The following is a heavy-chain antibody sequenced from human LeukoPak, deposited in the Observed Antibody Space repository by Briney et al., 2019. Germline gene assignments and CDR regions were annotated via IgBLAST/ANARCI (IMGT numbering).Heavy chain of an antibody. V-gene: IGHV3-48*03. CDR1: EFTFSSYE. CDR2: ISSTGSTI. J-gene: IGHJ4*02. CDR3: VRVLDY. Sequence: GGSLRLSCAVSEFTFSSYEMNWVRQAPGKGLEWVSYISSTGSTIYYADSVKGRFTISRDNAKNSLFLQMNSLRAEDTAVYYYVRVLDYWGQGTLVTVSS.